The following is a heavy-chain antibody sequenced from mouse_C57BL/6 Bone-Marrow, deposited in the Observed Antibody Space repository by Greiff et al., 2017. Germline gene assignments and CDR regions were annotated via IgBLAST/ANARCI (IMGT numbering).Heavy chain of an antibody. Sequence: QVQLKQPGAELVMPGASVKLSCKASGYTFTSYWMHWVKQRPGQGLEWIGEIDPSDSYTNYNQKFKGKSTLTVDKSSSTAYMQLSSLTSEDSAVYYWARYYYSPYWYFDVWGTGTTVTVSS. CDR1: GYTFTSYW. CDR2: IDPSDSYT. D-gene: IGHD1-1*01. J-gene: IGHJ1*03. V-gene: IGHV1-69*01. CDR3: ARYYYSPYWYFDV.